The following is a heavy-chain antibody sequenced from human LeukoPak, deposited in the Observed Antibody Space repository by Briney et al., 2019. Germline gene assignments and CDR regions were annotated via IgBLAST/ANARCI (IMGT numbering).Heavy chain of an antibody. CDR2: ISSSSYI. CDR1: GFTFSSYS. V-gene: IGHV3-21*01. Sequence: GGSLRLSCAASGFTFSSYSMNWVRQAPGKGLEWVSSISSSSYIYYADSMKGRFTISRDNAKKSLYLQMNSLRAEDTAVYYCARDPDYSYFDYWGQGILVTVSS. D-gene: IGHD4-11*01. J-gene: IGHJ4*02. CDR3: ARDPDYSYFDY.